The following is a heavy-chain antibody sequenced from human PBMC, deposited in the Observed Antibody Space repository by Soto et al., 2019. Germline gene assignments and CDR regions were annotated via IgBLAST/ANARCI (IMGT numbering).Heavy chain of an antibody. CDR3: ARLCGSGLGMDV. D-gene: IGHD3-10*01. J-gene: IGHJ6*02. V-gene: IGHV3-74*01. CDR1: GFTFSSYW. Sequence: EVQLVESGGGLVQPGGSLRLSCAASGFTFSSYWMHWVRQAPGQGLVWVSRINSDGSNTYYADSVKGRFTSSRDNAKNTLYLQMNSLRAEDTAVYYCARLCGSGLGMDVWRQGTTVTVSS. CDR2: INSDGSNT.